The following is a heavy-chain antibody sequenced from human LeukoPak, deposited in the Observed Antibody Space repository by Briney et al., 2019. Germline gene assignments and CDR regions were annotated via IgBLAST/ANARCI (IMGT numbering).Heavy chain of an antibody. Sequence: GGSLRLSCAVSGFTFSSYWMHWVRQVPGKGLEWVSCINSDGSRTNYADSVKGRFTISRDNAKNTVNLQMNSLRADDTAIYYCARAPWLHLDYWGQGILVTVPS. CDR3: ARAPWLHLDY. CDR1: GFTFSSYW. D-gene: IGHD5-12*01. J-gene: IGHJ4*02. V-gene: IGHV3-74*01. CDR2: INSDGSRT.